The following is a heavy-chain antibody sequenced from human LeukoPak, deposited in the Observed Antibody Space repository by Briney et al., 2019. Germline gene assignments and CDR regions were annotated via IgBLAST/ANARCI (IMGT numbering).Heavy chain of an antibody. CDR2: ISHAGST. Sequence: SETLSLTCAVSGGLFTGYYWSWIRQSPGKGLEWIGEISHAGSTTYNLSLKSRVIISLDTSKNHVSLSLSSLTAADTAVYYCARDMTTTPGAYDYWGQGALVTVSS. CDR3: ARDMTTTPGAYDY. V-gene: IGHV4-34*01. CDR1: GGLFTGYY. D-gene: IGHD4-11*01. J-gene: IGHJ4*02.